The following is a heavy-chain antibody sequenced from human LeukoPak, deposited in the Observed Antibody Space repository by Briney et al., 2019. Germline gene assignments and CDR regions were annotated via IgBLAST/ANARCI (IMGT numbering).Heavy chain of an antibody. D-gene: IGHD1-26*01. CDR1: GFTFSSYS. V-gene: IGHV3-48*01. CDR3: ARDGGGSYLGYYYYIDV. CDR2: ISSSSSTI. Sequence: GGSLRLSCAASGFTFSSYSMNWVRQAPGKGLEWVSYISSSSSTIYYADSVRGRFTISRDNAKHSLYLQMNSLTAEDTAVYYCARDGGGSYLGYYYYIDVWAKGTTVAVSS. J-gene: IGHJ6*03.